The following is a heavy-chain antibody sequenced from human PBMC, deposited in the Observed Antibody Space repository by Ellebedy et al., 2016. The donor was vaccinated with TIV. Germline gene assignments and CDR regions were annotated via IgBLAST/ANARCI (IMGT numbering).Heavy chain of an antibody. CDR1: GFTFNNYA. V-gene: IGHV3-23*01. CDR2: ISGSGGVT. CDR3: AITGIPYYFES. D-gene: IGHD3-16*01. Sequence: PGGSLRLSCAASGFTFNNYAMSWVRQAPGKGLAWVALISGSGGVTYSADSVQGRFTISRDNSKNTLYLQMNSLRAEDTALYYCAITGIPYYFESWGQGTLVTVSA. J-gene: IGHJ4*02.